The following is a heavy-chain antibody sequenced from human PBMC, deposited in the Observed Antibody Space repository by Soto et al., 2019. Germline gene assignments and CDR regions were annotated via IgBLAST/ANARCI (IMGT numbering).Heavy chain of an antibody. CDR1: GFTFTSSA. V-gene: IGHV1-58*01. J-gene: IGHJ6*02. Sequence: SVKVSCKASGFTFTSSAVQWVRQARGQRLEWIGWIVVGSGNTNYAQKFQERVTITTDMSTGTAYMELSSLRSEDTAVYYCAARTHYYYGMDVWGQGTTVTVSS. CDR3: AARTHYYYGMDV. CDR2: IVVGSGNT.